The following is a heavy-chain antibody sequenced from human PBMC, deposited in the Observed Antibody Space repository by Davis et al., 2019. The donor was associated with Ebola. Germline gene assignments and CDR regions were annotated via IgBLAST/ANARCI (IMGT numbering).Heavy chain of an antibody. CDR1: GYTFTAYY. J-gene: IGHJ4*02. Sequence: ASVKVSCKASGYTFTAYYMHWVLQATGQGLEWMGWMNPNSGNTGYAQKFQGRVTMTRNTSISTAYMELSSLRSEDTAVYYCAVGWQQLSRYWGQGTLVTVSS. CDR3: AVGWQQLSRY. D-gene: IGHD6-13*01. CDR2: MNPNSGNT. V-gene: IGHV1-8*02.